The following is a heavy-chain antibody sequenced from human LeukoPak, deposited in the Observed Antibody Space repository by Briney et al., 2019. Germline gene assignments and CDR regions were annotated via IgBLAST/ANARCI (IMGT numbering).Heavy chain of an antibody. V-gene: IGHV3-74*01. CDR2: IASDGSST. CDR3: ARGRPHGNDY. CDR1: GFSLSNFQ. J-gene: IGHJ4*02. D-gene: IGHD4-23*01. Sequence: GGSLRLSCVASGFSLSNFQMNWVRQAPGKGLVWVSRIASDGSSTTYADSVKGRFSISRDNAKNTLYLQMNSLRVEDTAVYYCARGRPHGNDYWGQGTLVTVSS.